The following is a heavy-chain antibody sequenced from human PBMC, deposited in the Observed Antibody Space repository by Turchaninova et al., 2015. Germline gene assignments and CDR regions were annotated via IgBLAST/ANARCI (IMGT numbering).Heavy chain of an antibody. D-gene: IGHD6-13*01. CDR3: ARWLYSSSKDY. J-gene: IGHJ4*02. CDR1: GGSFRGYY. CDR2: INHSGST. V-gene: IGHV4-34*01. Sequence: QVQLQQWGTGLLKPSETLSLTCSVYGGSFRGYYWSWIRQPPGKGLEWIGEINHSGSTNYNPSLKSRVTISVDTSKNQFSLKLSSVTAADTAVYYCARWLYSSSKDYWGQGTLVTVSS.